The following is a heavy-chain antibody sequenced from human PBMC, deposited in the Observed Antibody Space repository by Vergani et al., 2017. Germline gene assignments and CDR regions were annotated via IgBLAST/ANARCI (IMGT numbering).Heavy chain of an antibody. CDR3: ARGREILRATFDY. CDR2: ISTHNGNT. Sequence: QLPLVQSGAEVKKPGASVKVSCKASGYTFTSYSISWVRQAPGQGLEWMGWISTHNGNTNYAQKLQGRVTMTTDTSTSTAYMDLRSLRYDDTAVYFCARGREILRATFDYWGQGTLVTVSS. V-gene: IGHV1-18*01. J-gene: IGHJ4*02. CDR1: GYTFTSYS. D-gene: IGHD4-17*01.